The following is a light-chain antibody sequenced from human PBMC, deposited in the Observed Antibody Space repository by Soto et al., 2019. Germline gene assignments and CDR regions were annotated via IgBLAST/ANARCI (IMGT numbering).Light chain of an antibody. CDR3: QHYYNIPRT. CDR1: QPLFYSSSDKNY. V-gene: IGKV4-1*01. J-gene: IGKJ2*01. CDR2: VAS. Sequence: DVVMTQSPGSLAVSLGERATINCKSSQPLFYSSSDKNYLAWYQQKPGEPPKLLISVASTREYGVPDRFSGSGSGTDFTLTISYVQAEDVAVYYCQHYYNIPRTFGQGTKLEIK.